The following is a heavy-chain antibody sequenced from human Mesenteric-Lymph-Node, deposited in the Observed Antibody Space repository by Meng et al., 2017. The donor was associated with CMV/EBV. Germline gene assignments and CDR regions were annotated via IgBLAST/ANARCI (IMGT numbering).Heavy chain of an antibody. CDR1: GYTFNRYY. CDR2: VNPNSCGT. J-gene: IGHJ4*02. Sequence: ASVTVSCQASGYTFNRYYMHWLRPAPGQGREWMGWVNPNSCGTNYAQKFQGRVTMTRDTCISTAYMDLSRLRSDDTAVYYCARAPTPITMIVVVIPWYFDYWGQGTLVTVSS. D-gene: IGHD3-22*01. V-gene: IGHV1-2*02. CDR3: ARAPTPITMIVVVIPWYFDY.